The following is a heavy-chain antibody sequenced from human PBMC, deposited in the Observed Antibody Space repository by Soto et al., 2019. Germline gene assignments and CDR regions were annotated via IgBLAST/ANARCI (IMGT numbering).Heavy chain of an antibody. J-gene: IGHJ4*02. CDR3: ARHDCSGGSCYLFDY. CDR2: IYYSGST. Sequence: QLQLQESGPGLVKPSETLSLTCTVSGGSISSSSYYWGWIRQPPGKGLEWIGSIYYSGSTYYNPSLKSRVTISVDTSKNQFSPKLSSVTAADTAVYYCARHDCSGGSCYLFDYWGQGTLVTVSS. V-gene: IGHV4-39*01. CDR1: GGSISSSSYY. D-gene: IGHD2-15*01.